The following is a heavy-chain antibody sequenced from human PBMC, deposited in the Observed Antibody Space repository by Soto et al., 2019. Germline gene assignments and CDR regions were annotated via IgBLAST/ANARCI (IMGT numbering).Heavy chain of an antibody. CDR3: ARDLQSISYPGECSGGSCYSYCYYGMDV. CDR2: IWYDGSNK. Sequence: PGGSLRLSCAASGFTFSSYGMHWVRQAPGKGLEWVAVIWYDGSNKYYADSVKGRFTISRDNSKNTLYLQMNSLRAEDTAVYYCARDLQSISYPGECSGGSCYSYCYYGMDVWGQGTTVTVSS. J-gene: IGHJ6*02. V-gene: IGHV3-33*01. CDR1: GFTFSSYG. D-gene: IGHD2-15*01.